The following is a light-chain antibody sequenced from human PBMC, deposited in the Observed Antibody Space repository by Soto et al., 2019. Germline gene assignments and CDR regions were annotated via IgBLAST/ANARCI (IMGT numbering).Light chain of an antibody. CDR1: QSVSSSY. CDR2: GAS. V-gene: IGKV3-20*01. J-gene: IGKJ4*01. Sequence: EIVLTQSPGTLSLSPGERATLSCRASQSVSSSYLAWYQQKPGQAPRLLIYGASSRATGIPDRFSGRGSGTDFTLTISRLEPKDFAVYYCQQYGSSPPLTFGGGTKVEIK. CDR3: QQYGSSPPLT.